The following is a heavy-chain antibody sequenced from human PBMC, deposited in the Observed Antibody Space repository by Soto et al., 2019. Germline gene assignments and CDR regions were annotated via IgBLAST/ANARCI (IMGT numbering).Heavy chain of an antibody. J-gene: IGHJ4*02. Sequence: PGGSLRLSCAASGFTFSSYAMHWVRQAPGKGLEWVAVISYDGSNKYYADSVKGRFTISRDNSKNTLYLQMNSLRAEDTAVYYCATPRGNYYGPENYFDYWGQGTLVTVSS. CDR1: GFTFSSYA. CDR2: ISYDGSNK. D-gene: IGHD3-10*01. CDR3: ATPRGNYYGPENYFDY. V-gene: IGHV3-30-3*01.